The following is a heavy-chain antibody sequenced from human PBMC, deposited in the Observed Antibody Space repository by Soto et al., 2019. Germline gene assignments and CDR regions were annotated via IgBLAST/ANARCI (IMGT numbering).Heavy chain of an antibody. D-gene: IGHD3-3*01. V-gene: IGHV3-73*01. CDR2: IRSKPNNYAT. CDR1: GFTFSGSA. Sequence: EVQLVESGGGLVQPGGSLKLSCAASGFTFSGSAMHWVRQASGKGLEWVGRIRSKPNNYATAYGASVKRRFTISRDDSKNTAYLQMNSLNTEDTAVYYCSRQASDFWSGKPQYYMDVWGKGTTVTVSS. J-gene: IGHJ6*03. CDR3: SRQASDFWSGKPQYYMDV.